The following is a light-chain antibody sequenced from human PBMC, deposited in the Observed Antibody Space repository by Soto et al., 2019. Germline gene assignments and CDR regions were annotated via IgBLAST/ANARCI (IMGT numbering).Light chain of an antibody. CDR3: QQYNNWPPCT. CDR1: QSVSNN. J-gene: IGKJ1*01. V-gene: IGKV3-15*01. Sequence: ILMTQSPATLSVSPGERATLSCRASQSVSNNLAWYQQKPGQAPRLLIYDASTRTTGIPARFSGSGSGTEFTLTISGLQSEDFAVYYCQQYNNWPPCTFGQGTKVVIK. CDR2: DAS.